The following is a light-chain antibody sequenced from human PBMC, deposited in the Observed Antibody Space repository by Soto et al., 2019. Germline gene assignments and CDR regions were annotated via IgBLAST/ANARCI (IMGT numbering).Light chain of an antibody. CDR1: RAISNY. J-gene: IGKJ4*01. Sequence: DIQMTQSPSSVSASVGDRVTMTCRASRAISNYVAWFQQKPGQAPKSLIHAATNLQSGTPSRFSGSGSGTDFSLTISSLQPEDFATYYCQQCDSYPVTFGGGTNVEIK. CDR3: QQCDSYPVT. V-gene: IGKV1-16*01. CDR2: AAT.